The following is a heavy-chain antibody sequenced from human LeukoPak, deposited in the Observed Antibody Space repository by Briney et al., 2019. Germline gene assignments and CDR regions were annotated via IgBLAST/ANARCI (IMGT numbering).Heavy chain of an antibody. Sequence: SETLSLTCTVSGGSISSSSYYWGWIRQPPGKGLEWIGSIYYSGSTYYNPSLKSRVTISVDTSKNQFSLKLSSVTAADTAVYYCARDPSAVAGPDYWGQGTLVTVSS. V-gene: IGHV4-39*07. CDR1: GGSISSSSYY. CDR2: IYYSGST. CDR3: ARDPSAVAGPDY. D-gene: IGHD6-19*01. J-gene: IGHJ4*02.